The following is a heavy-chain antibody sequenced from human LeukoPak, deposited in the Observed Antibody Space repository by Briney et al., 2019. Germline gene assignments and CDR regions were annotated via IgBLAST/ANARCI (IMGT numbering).Heavy chain of an antibody. CDR1: GYSLTALS. Sequence: EASVKVSCKVSGYSLTALSMHWVRQAPGKGLEWMGGFDPEVGKTMYAEKLDGRLTVTDDTSTDTAYMQLSSLRLEDTAVYYCATDMVGYCGDVTCYSEAYWGQGTLVTVSS. D-gene: IGHD2-21*01. J-gene: IGHJ4*02. CDR3: ATDMVGYCGDVTCYSEAY. V-gene: IGHV1-24*01. CDR2: FDPEVGKT.